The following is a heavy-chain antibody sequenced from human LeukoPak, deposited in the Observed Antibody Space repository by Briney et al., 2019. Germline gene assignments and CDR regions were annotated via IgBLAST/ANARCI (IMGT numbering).Heavy chain of an antibody. Sequence: PGGSLRLSCAASGFTFSSYAMSWVRQAPGKGLEWVSAISGSGGSTCYADSVKGRFTISRDNSKNTLYLQMNSLRAEDTAVYYCAKADKHYYDSSGNDAFDIWGQGTMVTVSS. J-gene: IGHJ3*02. CDR2: ISGSGGST. CDR1: GFTFSSYA. CDR3: AKADKHYYDSSGNDAFDI. D-gene: IGHD3-22*01. V-gene: IGHV3-23*01.